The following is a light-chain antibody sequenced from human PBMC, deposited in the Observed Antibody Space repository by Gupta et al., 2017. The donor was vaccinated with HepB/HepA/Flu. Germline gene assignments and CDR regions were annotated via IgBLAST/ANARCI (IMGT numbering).Light chain of an antibody. CDR3: QSYDSSRSGYV. Sequence: QSVLTQPPSVSAAPGQRVTISCTGSSANFGAGYDVHWYQPLPGTAPKLLIYGNTNRPSGVPDRFSGSKSGTSASLAITGLQAEDEADYFCQSYDSSRSGYVFGTGTKVTVL. CDR2: GNT. V-gene: IGLV1-40*01. CDR1: SANFGAGYD. J-gene: IGLJ1*01.